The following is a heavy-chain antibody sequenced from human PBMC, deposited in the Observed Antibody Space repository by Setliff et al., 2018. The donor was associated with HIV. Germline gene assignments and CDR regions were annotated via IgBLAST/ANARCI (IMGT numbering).Heavy chain of an antibody. CDR2: INTETGNP. D-gene: IGHD3-9*01. V-gene: IGHV7-4-1*02. CDR1: GYTLTTYG. Sequence: ASVKVSCKASGYTLTTYGISWVRQAPGQGPEWMGWINTETGNPMYAQGFRGRLVFSLDTSVNTAYLQISSLTAEDTAVYYCARDFLGDPDWSLDYWGQGTLVTVSS. CDR3: ARDFLGDPDWSLDY. J-gene: IGHJ4*02.